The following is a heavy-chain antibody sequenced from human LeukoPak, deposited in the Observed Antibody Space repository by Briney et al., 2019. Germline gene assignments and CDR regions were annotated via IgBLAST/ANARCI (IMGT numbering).Heavy chain of an antibody. J-gene: IGHJ4*02. CDR2: ISWDGGST. CDR3: AKDSDGSGSYYLGSSFDY. D-gene: IGHD3-10*01. V-gene: IGHV3-43*01. Sequence: GGSLRLSCAASGFTFDDYTMHWVRHAPGKGLEWVSLISWDGGSTYYADSVKGRFTISRDNSKNSLYLQMNSLRTEDAALYYCAKDSDGSGSYYLGSSFDYWGQGTLVTVSS. CDR1: GFTFDDYT.